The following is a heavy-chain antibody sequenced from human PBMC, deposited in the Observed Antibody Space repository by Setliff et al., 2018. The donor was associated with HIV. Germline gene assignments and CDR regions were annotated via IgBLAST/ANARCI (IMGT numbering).Heavy chain of an antibody. Sequence: ASVKVSCKASGYTFSSHGITWVRQVPGQGLEWMGWISDYTGNTNYAQKFQARVTMTIDSSTTTAYMELRSLRADDTAVYYCARDNGSLVVITRDYYYYGMDVWGQGTTVTVSS. J-gene: IGHJ6*02. CDR2: ISDYTGNT. V-gene: IGHV1-18*01. D-gene: IGHD3-22*01. CDR1: GYTFSSHG. CDR3: ARDNGSLVVITRDYYYYGMDV.